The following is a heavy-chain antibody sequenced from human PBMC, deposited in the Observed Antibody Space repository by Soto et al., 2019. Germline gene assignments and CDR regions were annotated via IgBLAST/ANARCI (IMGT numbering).Heavy chain of an antibody. Sequence: VQLVESGGGVVQPGRSLRLSCAASGFTFSSYGMHWVRQAPGKGLEWVAVISYDGSNKYYADSVKGRFTISRDNSKNTLYLQMNSLRAEDTAVYYCAKCPYGDYPSVYDYWGQGTLVTVSS. D-gene: IGHD4-17*01. CDR2: ISYDGSNK. CDR1: GFTFSSYG. J-gene: IGHJ4*02. V-gene: IGHV3-30*18. CDR3: AKCPYGDYPSVYDY.